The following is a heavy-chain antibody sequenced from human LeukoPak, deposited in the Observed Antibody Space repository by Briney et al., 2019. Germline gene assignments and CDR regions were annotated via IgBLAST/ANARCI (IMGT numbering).Heavy chain of an antibody. J-gene: IGHJ4*02. V-gene: IGHV3-11*04. CDR1: GFTFSDYY. Sequence: GGSLRLSCAASGFTFSDYYMSWIRQAPGKGLEWVSYISSSGSTIYYADSVKGRFTISRDNAKNSLYLQMNSLRAEDTAVYYCAKEYCSNSVCHSLDYWGQGTLVTVSS. CDR2: ISSSGSTI. D-gene: IGHD2-8*01. CDR3: AKEYCSNSVCHSLDY.